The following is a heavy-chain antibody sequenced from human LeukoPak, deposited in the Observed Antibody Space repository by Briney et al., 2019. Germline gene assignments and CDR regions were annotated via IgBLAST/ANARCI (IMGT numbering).Heavy chain of an antibody. CDR3: ATVLAYGQWLALDY. J-gene: IGHJ4*02. Sequence: ASVKVSCKASGYTFTSYDINWVRQATGQGLEWMGWMNPNSGNTGYAQKFQGRVTMTRNTSISTAYMELSSLRSEDTAVYYCATVLAYGQWLALDYWGQGTLVTVSS. CDR1: GYTFTSYD. V-gene: IGHV1-8*01. CDR2: MNPNSGNT. D-gene: IGHD6-19*01.